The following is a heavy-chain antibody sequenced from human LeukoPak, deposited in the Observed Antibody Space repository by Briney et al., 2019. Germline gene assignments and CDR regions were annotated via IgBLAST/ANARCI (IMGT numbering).Heavy chain of an antibody. Sequence: SETLSLTCTVSGGSISSYYWNWLRQPPGKGLEWIGYIYYSGSTNYNPSLKSRVTTSVDTSKNQLSLKLSSVTAADTAVYYCARGADSSGYYSIFYFDYWGQGTLVTVSS. J-gene: IGHJ4*02. D-gene: IGHD3-22*01. CDR2: IYYSGST. V-gene: IGHV4-59*01. CDR3: ARGADSSGYYSIFYFDY. CDR1: GGSISSYY.